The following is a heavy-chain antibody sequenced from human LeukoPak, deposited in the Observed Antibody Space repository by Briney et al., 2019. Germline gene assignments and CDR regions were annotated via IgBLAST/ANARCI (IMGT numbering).Heavy chain of an antibody. CDR2: ISDNGGST. V-gene: IGHV3-23*01. J-gene: IGHJ6*03. Sequence: GGSLRLSCAASGFTFSNYAMSWVRQAPGKGLEWVSAISDNGGSTYYVDSVKGRFTISRDNSKNTLYLQMNSLRAEDTAVYYCAKDREVRGVINRFYYMDVWGKGTTVTISS. D-gene: IGHD3-10*01. CDR3: AKDREVRGVINRFYYMDV. CDR1: GFTFSNYA.